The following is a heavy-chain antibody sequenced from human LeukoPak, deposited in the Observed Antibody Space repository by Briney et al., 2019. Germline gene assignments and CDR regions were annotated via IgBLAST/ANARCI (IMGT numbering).Heavy chain of an antibody. J-gene: IGHJ6*03. CDR1: GGTFSNYA. CDR2: INPSGGST. V-gene: IGHV1-46*01. Sequence: ASVKVSCKASGGTFSNYAISWVRQAPGQGLEWMGIINPSGGSTSYAQKFQGRVTMTRDTSTSTVYMELSSLRSEDTAVYYCARDYFTVTTAGHYYMDVWGTGTTVTISS. CDR3: ARDYFTVTTAGHYYMDV. D-gene: IGHD4-17*01.